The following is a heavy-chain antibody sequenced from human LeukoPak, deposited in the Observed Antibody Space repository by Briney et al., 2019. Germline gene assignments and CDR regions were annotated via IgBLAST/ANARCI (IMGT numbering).Heavy chain of an antibody. V-gene: IGHV1-69*04. CDR1: GGTFSSYA. D-gene: IGHD3-10*01. CDR3: ARDQLVRGAMRNGMGKFDP. CDR2: IIPILGIA. J-gene: IGHJ5*02. Sequence: GASVKVSCKASGGTFSSYAISWVRQAPGQGLEWMGRIIPILGIANYAQKFQGRVTITADKSTSTAYMELSSLRSEDTAVYYCARDQLVRGAMRNGMGKFDPWGQGTLVTVSS.